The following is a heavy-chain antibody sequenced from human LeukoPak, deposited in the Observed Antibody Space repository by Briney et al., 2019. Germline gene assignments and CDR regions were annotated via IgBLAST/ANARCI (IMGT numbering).Heavy chain of an antibody. D-gene: IGHD3-16*01. V-gene: IGHV4-61*01. CDR3: ARVAGDNSLDY. Sequence: SETLSLTCTVSGGSISSSSYYWSWIRQSAGKGLEWIGYISDSGSTNYNPSLKSRVTISVDTSKNQFSLKLISVTAADTAVYYCARVAGDNSLDYWGQGTLVTVSS. J-gene: IGHJ4*02. CDR1: GGSISSSSYY. CDR2: ISDSGST.